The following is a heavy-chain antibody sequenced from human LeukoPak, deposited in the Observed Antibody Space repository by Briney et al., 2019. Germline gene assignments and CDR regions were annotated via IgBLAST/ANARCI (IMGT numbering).Heavy chain of an antibody. CDR3: ARVKEIFGSGSYLGDY. CDR1: GYTFSIYY. CDR2: ISAYNGKT. Sequence: GASVNVSCKASGYTFSIYYIIWVRQAPGQGLEWMGWISAYNGKTNYAQKLQGRVTMTTDTSTTTAYMELRGLRYDDTAVYYCARVKEIFGSGSYLGDYWGQGTLVTVSS. D-gene: IGHD3-10*01. J-gene: IGHJ4*02. V-gene: IGHV1-18*01.